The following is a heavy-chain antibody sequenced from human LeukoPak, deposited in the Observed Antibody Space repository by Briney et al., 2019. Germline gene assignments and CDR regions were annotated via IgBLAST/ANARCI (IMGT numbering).Heavy chain of an antibody. Sequence: ASVKLPCSASGYTFNGYYLHWVRQASGKGFEWMGWIHPNSGGTHYAQKFQGWVTMTRDTSISTAYMELGRLSSDDTAVYYCARVSGSSGFDYWGQGTLVTVSS. CDR2: IHPNSGGT. CDR1: GYTFNGYY. V-gene: IGHV1-2*04. CDR3: ARVSGSSGFDY. D-gene: IGHD6-19*01. J-gene: IGHJ4*02.